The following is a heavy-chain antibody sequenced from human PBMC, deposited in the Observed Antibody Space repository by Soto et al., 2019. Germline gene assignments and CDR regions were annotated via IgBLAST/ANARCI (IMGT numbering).Heavy chain of an antibody. CDR3: ARGLFGYDDGIYPSPHNWFDP. V-gene: IGHV4-30-2*06. CDR1: GGSMNIGSRS. Sequence: LSLTCSVSGGSMNIGSRSWNWIRQSAGKGLEWIGFVYYSGTTYYNPALSSRVTISVDRAKSQFSLQLRSVTAADTAVYFCARGLFGYDDGIYPSPHNWFDPWSQGTLVTVSS. CDR2: VYYSGTT. D-gene: IGHD3-22*01. J-gene: IGHJ5*02.